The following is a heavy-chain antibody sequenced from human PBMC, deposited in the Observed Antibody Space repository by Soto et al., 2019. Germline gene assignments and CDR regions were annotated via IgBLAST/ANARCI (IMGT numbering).Heavy chain of an antibody. CDR3: AREHGFSYGLNYFDP. CDR2: IYDSGST. J-gene: IGHJ5*02. Sequence: LETLSLTCTVSGGSINNYYWSWIRQPPGKGLEWIGYIYDSGSTNYNPSLKSRVTMSVDTSKNQFSLNLSSVTAADTAVYYCAREHGFSYGLNYFDPWGQGTLVTVSS. D-gene: IGHD5-18*01. CDR1: GGSINNYY. V-gene: IGHV4-59*01.